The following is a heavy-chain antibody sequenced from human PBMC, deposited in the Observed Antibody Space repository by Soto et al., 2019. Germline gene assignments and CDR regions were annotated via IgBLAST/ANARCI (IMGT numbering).Heavy chain of an antibody. CDR2: ISSNGGST. CDR1: GFTFSSYA. Sequence: GESLKISCAASGFTFSSYAMHWVRQAPGKGLEYVSAISSNGGSTYYANSVKGRFTISRDNSKNTLYLQMGSLRAEDMAVYYCAREGSSSSASNWFDPWGQGTLVTVSS. D-gene: IGHD6-6*01. J-gene: IGHJ5*02. V-gene: IGHV3-64*01. CDR3: AREGSSSSASNWFDP.